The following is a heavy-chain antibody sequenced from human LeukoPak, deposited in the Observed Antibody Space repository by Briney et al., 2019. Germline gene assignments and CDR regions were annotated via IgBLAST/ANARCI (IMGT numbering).Heavy chain of an antibody. J-gene: IGHJ5*02. CDR1: GGSISSGSYY. Sequence: SETLSLTCTVSGGSISSGSYYWSWIRQPAGKGLEWIGRIYTSGSTNYNTSLKSRVTISVDTSKNQFSLKLSSVTAADTAVYYCARSIYGSYSHNKNWFDPWGQGTLVTVSS. CDR2: IYTSGST. D-gene: IGHD1-26*01. V-gene: IGHV4-61*02. CDR3: ARSIYGSYSHNKNWFDP.